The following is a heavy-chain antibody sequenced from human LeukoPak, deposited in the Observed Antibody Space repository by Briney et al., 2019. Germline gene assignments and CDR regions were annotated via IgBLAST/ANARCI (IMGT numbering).Heavy chain of an antibody. CDR1: GFTFDDYG. Sequence: PGGSLRLSCAASGFTFDDYGMSWVRQAPGKGLEWVSGTNWNGGTTDYADSVKGRFTISRDNAKNSLFLQMNGLRAEDTAFYYCARDPVTTDWGQGTLVTVSS. V-gene: IGHV3-20*04. J-gene: IGHJ4*02. D-gene: IGHD4-17*01. CDR3: ARDPVTTD. CDR2: TNWNGGTT.